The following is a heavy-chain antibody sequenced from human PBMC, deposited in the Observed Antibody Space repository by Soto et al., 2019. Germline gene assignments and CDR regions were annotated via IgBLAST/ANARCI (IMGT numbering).Heavy chain of an antibody. CDR2: IIPIFGTA. CDR3: ARDRGPSWSKYYCYGMDV. J-gene: IGHJ6*02. V-gene: IGHV1-69*12. CDR1: GGTFSSYA. Sequence: QVQLVQSGAEVKKPGSSVKVSCKASGGTFSSYAISWVRQAPGQGLEWMGGIIPIFGTANYAQKFQGRVTITAVGSTSTAYMELSSLRYDDTAVYYWARDRGPSWSKYYCYGMDVWGQGTTVTVSS. D-gene: IGHD3-10*01.